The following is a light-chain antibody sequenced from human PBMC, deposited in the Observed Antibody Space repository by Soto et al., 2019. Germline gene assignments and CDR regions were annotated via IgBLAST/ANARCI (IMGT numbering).Light chain of an antibody. CDR2: GAS. Sequence: TQSPSSLPASVGDRVTITCRASQSVSSTYLIWYQQKPGQAPRLLIYGASSRATGVPDRFSGGGSGTDFTLTISRLEPEDFAVYYCQHFVNSLTWTFGQGTKV. CDR1: QSVSSTY. V-gene: IGKV3-20*01. CDR3: QHFVNSLTWT. J-gene: IGKJ1*01.